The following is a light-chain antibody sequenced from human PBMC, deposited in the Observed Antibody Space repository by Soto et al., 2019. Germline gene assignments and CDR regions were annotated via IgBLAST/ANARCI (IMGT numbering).Light chain of an antibody. J-gene: IGKJ5*01. Sequence: EIVFTHSPVTLSLSPGERATLPCRASQSVKSSYLAWYQHKPGQAPRLLIYGTSSRATGIPDRFSGSGSGTDFTLTISRLEPEDFAVYYCQQYGSSITFGQGTRLEIK. CDR2: GTS. CDR3: QQYGSSIT. V-gene: IGKV3-20*01. CDR1: QSVKSSY.